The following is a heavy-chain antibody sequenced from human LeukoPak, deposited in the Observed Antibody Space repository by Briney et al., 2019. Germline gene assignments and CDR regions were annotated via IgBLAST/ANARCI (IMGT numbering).Heavy chain of an antibody. J-gene: IGHJ5*02. CDR1: GFTFSSYG. Sequence: GGSLRLSCAASGFTFSSYGMSWVRQAPGKGLEWVSAISGSGGSTYYADSVRGRFTISRDNSKNTLYLQMNSLRAEDTAVYYCAKDQGGYCSSTSCPSRWFDPWGQGTLVTVSS. CDR3: AKDQGGYCSSTSCPSRWFDP. D-gene: IGHD2-2*01. CDR2: ISGSGGST. V-gene: IGHV3-23*01.